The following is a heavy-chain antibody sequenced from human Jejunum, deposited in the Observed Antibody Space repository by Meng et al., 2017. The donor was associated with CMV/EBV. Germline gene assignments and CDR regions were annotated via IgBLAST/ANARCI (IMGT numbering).Heavy chain of an antibody. CDR3: AKRALGREYSDGWYISH. D-gene: IGHD6-19*01. V-gene: IGHV3-23*01. J-gene: IGHJ4*02. CDR1: FTFSTFA. Sequence: FTFSTFAMAWIRQAPGKGLEWVSGFSYNGDRTEYADSVKGRFTVSRDNSKNTLYLQMNSLRGEDTAVYYCAKRALGREYSDGWYISHWGRGSLVTVSS. CDR2: FSYNGDRT.